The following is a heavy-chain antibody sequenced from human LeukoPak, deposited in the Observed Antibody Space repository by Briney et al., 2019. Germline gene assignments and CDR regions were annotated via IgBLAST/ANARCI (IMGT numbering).Heavy chain of an antibody. D-gene: IGHD4-17*01. J-gene: IGHJ4*02. CDR3: ARGTSDYGHPDYFDY. CDR1: GGTFSSYA. CDR2: IIPIFGTA. V-gene: IGHV1-69*13. Sequence: SVKVSCKASGGTFSSYAISWVRQAPGQGLEWMGGIIPIFGTANYAQKFQGRVTITADESTSTAYMELSSLRSEDTAVYYCARGTSDYGHPDYFDYWGQGTLVTVSS.